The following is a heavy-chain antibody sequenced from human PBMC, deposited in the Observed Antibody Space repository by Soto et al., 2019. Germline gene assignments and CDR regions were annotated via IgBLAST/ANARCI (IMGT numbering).Heavy chain of an antibody. CDR3: AAGFIAAAGPAQDYYYGMDV. Sequence: SVKVSCKASGFTFTSSAVQWVRQARGQRLEWIGWIVVGSGNTNYAQKIQERVAITRDMSTSTAYMELSSLRSEDTAVYYCAAGFIAAAGPAQDYYYGMDVWGQGTTVTVSS. J-gene: IGHJ6*02. D-gene: IGHD6-13*01. CDR2: IVVGSGNT. CDR1: GFTFTSSA. V-gene: IGHV1-58*01.